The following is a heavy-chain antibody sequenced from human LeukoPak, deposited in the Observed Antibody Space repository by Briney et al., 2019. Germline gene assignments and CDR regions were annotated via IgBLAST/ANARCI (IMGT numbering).Heavy chain of an antibody. J-gene: IGHJ4*02. V-gene: IGHV3-49*04. CDR1: GFTFGDYA. CDR3: SRGSIENGSGWYIDY. Sequence: GGSLRLPCTTSGFTFGDYAVAWVRQAPGKGLEWVGFARSRAYGGATEYAASAKGRFTISRDDSRNIAYLQMSGLQTDDTAVYYCSRGSIENGSGWYIDYWGQGTLVTVSS. CDR2: ARSRAYGGAT. D-gene: IGHD6-19*01.